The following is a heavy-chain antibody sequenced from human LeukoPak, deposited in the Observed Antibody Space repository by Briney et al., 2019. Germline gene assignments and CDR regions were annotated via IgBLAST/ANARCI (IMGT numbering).Heavy chain of an antibody. J-gene: IGHJ5*02. V-gene: IGHV3-23*01. CDR2: ISGSGGST. D-gene: IGHD2-8*02. CDR3: ARDYSTAWVNWIDP. CDR1: GFTFSSYA. Sequence: PGGSLRLSCAASGFTFSSYAMSWVRQAPGKGLEWVSAISGSGGSTYYADSVKGRFTISRDNSKNTLYLQMNSLRTEDTAVYYCARDYSTAWVNWIDPWGQGTLVTVSS.